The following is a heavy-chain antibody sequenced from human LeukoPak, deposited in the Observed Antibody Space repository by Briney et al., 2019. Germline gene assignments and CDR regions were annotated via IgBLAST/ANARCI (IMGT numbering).Heavy chain of an antibody. V-gene: IGHV4-30-2*01. D-gene: IGHD4-17*01. J-gene: IGHJ4*02. CDR1: GGPISSGGYS. CDR2: IYHSGST. Sequence: SETLSLTCAVSGGPISSGGYSWSWIRQPPGKGLEWIGYIYHSGSTHYNPSLKSRVTISVDGSKNQFSLKLSSVTAADTAVYYCARAPYGDYGVDCFDYWGQGTLVTVSS. CDR3: ARAPYGDYGVDCFDY.